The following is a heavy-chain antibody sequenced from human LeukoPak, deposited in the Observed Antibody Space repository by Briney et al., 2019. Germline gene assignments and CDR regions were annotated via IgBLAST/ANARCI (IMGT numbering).Heavy chain of an antibody. CDR3: AHTLDTAMVTQFDY. D-gene: IGHD5-18*01. CDR2: IYWNDDK. V-gene: IGHV2-5*01. Sequence: SGPTLVNPTQTLTLTCTFSGFSLSASGVGVGWIRQPPGKALEWLALIYWNDDKRYSPSLKSRLTITKDTSKNQVVLTMTNMDPVDTATYYCAHTLDTAMVTQFDYWGQGNLVTVSS. CDR1: GFSLSASGVG. J-gene: IGHJ4*02.